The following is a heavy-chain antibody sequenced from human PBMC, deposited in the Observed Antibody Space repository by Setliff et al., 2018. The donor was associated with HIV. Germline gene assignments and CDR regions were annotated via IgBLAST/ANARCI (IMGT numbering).Heavy chain of an antibody. Sequence: SVKVSCKASGGTVSSYAINWVRQAPGQGLEWMGGIIPIFGPANYAQKFQGRVTITTDESTSTVYMELSSLRSEDTAVYYCARAAGYSSGYYRYWGQGTLVTVSS. D-gene: IGHD3-22*01. J-gene: IGHJ4*02. CDR3: ARAAGYSSGYYRY. CDR2: IIPIFGPA. V-gene: IGHV1-69*05. CDR1: GGTVSSYA.